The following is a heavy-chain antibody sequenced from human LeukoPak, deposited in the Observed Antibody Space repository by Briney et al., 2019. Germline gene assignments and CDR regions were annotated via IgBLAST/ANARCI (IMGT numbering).Heavy chain of an antibody. Sequence: ASVKVSCKASGGSFSSYGISWVRQAPGQGLEWMGWINTNTGNPTCAQGFTGRFVFSLDTSVSTAYLRISSLKAEDTAAYYCARDDVAVVGDYWGQGTLVTVSS. CDR1: GGSFSSYG. D-gene: IGHD6-19*01. CDR2: INTNTGNP. V-gene: IGHV7-4-1*02. CDR3: ARDDVAVVGDY. J-gene: IGHJ4*02.